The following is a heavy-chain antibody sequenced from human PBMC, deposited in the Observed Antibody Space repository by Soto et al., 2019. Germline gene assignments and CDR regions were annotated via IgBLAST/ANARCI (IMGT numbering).Heavy chain of an antibody. J-gene: IGHJ4*02. Sequence: GASVKVSCKTSGYTFTNYGISWVRQAPGQGLEWMGWINPSGGGTNYAQKFQGWVTMTRDTSISTAFMEVTRLKSDDTAVYYCTRGSPTTTPFDYWGQGTLVTVSS. CDR1: GYTFTNYG. V-gene: IGHV1-2*04. CDR2: INPSGGGT. CDR3: TRGSPTTTPFDY. D-gene: IGHD4-17*01.